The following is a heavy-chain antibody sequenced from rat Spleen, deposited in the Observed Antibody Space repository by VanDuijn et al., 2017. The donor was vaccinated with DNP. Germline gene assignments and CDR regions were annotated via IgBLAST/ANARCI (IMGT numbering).Heavy chain of an antibody. CDR2: IIYDGSRT. Sequence: EVQLVESGGGLVQPGRSLKLSCAASGFTFSDYNMAWVRQAPKKGLEWVATIIYDGSRTYYRDSVKGRSTISRDNAESIIYLYMDSLRSEDTATYYCTRHGYSSYRFAFWGQGTLVTVS. J-gene: IGHJ3*01. CDR1: GFTFSDYN. D-gene: IGHD1-2*01. V-gene: IGHV5S10*01. CDR3: TRHGYSSYRFAF.